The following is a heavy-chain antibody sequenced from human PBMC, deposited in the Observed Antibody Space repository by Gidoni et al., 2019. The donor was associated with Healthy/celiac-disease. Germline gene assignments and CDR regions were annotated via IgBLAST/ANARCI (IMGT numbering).Heavy chain of an antibody. V-gene: IGHV3-23*01. CDR3: ANTYYYDSSGPDY. CDR2: ISGSGGST. J-gene: IGHJ4*02. D-gene: IGHD3-22*01. Sequence: EVQLLESGGGLVQPGGSLRLSCAASGFTFSSYAMSWVRQAPGKGLGWVSAISGSGGSTYYADSVKGRFTISRDNSKNTLYLQMNSLRAEDTAVYYCANTYYYDSSGPDYWGQGTLVTVSS. CDR1: GFTFSSYA.